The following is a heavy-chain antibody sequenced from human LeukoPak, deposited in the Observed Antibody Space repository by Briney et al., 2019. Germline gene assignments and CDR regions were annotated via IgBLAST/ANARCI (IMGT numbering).Heavy chain of an antibody. CDR3: ARDSFMITFGGVIAKGPFDY. CDR1: GGSISSSSYY. D-gene: IGHD3-16*02. V-gene: IGHV4-39*07. Sequence: SETLSLTCTVSGGSISSSSYYWGWIRQPPGKGLEWIGSIYYSGSTYYNPSLKSRVTISVDTSKNQFSLKLSSVTAADTAVYYCARDSFMITFGGVIAKGPFDYWGQGTLVTVSS. J-gene: IGHJ4*02. CDR2: IYYSGST.